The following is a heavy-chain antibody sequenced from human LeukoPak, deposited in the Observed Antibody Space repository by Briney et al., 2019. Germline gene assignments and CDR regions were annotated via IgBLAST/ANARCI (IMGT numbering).Heavy chain of an antibody. J-gene: IGHJ4*02. CDR3: ARVQAPGVVPAAYFDY. D-gene: IGHD2-2*01. CDR1: GFTFSSCS. Sequence: PGGSLRLSCAASGFTFSSCSMNWVRQAPGKGLEWVSYIGSSSSTIYYADSVKGRFTISRDNAKNSLYLQMNSLRAEDTAVYYCARVQAPGVVPAAYFDYWGQGTLVTVSS. CDR2: IGSSSSTI. V-gene: IGHV3-48*01.